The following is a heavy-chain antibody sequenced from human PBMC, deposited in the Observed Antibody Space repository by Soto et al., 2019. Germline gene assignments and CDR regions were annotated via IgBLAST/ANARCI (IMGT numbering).Heavy chain of an antibody. V-gene: IGHV3-48*02. D-gene: IGHD3-10*01. CDR1: GFIFSDFD. CDR2: ISSSSRTI. Sequence: GGSLRLSCEGFGFIFSDFDMNWVRQAPGKGLEWVSYISSSSRTIYYADSVKGRFTISRDNAKNSLFLQMNSLRHEDTALYYRTRAEFYGSGNADCWGHGALVTVSS. J-gene: IGHJ4*01. CDR3: TRAEFYGSGNADC.